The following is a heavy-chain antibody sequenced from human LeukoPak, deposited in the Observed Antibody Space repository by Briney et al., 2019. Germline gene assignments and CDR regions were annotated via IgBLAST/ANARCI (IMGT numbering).Heavy chain of an antibody. V-gene: IGHV3-48*03. CDR3: ARAYVDFDY. CDR1: GFTFSSYE. CDR2: ISSSGSTI. Sequence: GGSLRLSCAASGFTFSSYEMNWVRQAPGKGLEWVSYISSSGSTIYYADSVKGRFTISRDNAKNSLYLQMNSLRAEDTAVYYCARAYVDFDYWGQGNLVTVSS. D-gene: IGHD3-16*01. J-gene: IGHJ4*02.